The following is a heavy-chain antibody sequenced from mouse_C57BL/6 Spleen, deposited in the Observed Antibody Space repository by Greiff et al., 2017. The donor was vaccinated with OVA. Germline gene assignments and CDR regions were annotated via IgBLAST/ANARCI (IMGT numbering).Heavy chain of an antibody. D-gene: IGHD1-1*01. Sequence: QVQLQQSGAELVRPGASVTLSCKASGYTFTDYEMHWVKQTPVHGLEWIGAIDPETGGTAYNQKFKGKAILTADKSSSTAYMELRSLTSEDSAVYYCTRGLIKAYGSSPFDYWGQGTTLTVSS. V-gene: IGHV1-15*01. CDR3: TRGLIKAYGSSPFDY. CDR1: GYTFTDYE. CDR2: IDPETGGT. J-gene: IGHJ2*01.